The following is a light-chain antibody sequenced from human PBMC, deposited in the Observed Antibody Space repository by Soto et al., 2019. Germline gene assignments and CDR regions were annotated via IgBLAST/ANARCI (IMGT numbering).Light chain of an antibody. Sequence: EIVLTQSPATLSLSPGERATLSCRASQSVSSYLAWYQQKPGQAPRLLIYDASNRATGIPDRFSGSGSGTDFTLPIRRLEPEDFAVYYCQQRSNWPPWTFGQGTKVEIK. CDR2: DAS. CDR1: QSVSSY. CDR3: QQRSNWPPWT. J-gene: IGKJ1*01. V-gene: IGKV3-11*01.